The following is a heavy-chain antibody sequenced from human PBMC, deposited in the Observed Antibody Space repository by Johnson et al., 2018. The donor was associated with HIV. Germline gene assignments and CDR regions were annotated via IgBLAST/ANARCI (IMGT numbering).Heavy chain of an antibody. V-gene: IGHV3-7*01. J-gene: IGHJ3*01. CDR3: AREAGGSYPDAFDF. CDR1: GFTFSSYW. CDR2: INQDGSAK. D-gene: IGHD1-26*01. Sequence: VQLVESGGGLVQPGGSLRLSCAASGFTFSSYWMSWVRQAPGKGLEWVANINQDGSAKYYVDSVKGRFTISRDNAKNSLYLQINSVRAEDTAVYYCAREAGGSYPDAFDFWGQGTMVTVSS.